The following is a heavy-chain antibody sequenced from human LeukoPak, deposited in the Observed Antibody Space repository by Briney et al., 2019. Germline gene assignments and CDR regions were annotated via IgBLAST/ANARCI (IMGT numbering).Heavy chain of an antibody. CDR2: IYYSGST. J-gene: IGHJ4*02. Sequence: SETLSLTCTVSGGSISSVGYYWSWIRQHPGKSLELIGYIYYSGSTYYNPSLKSRVTISVDTSKNQWSLKLSSVTAADRAVYYGARDRDGYNFYYWGKGTLVTVS. CDR3: ARDRDGYNFYY. D-gene: IGHD5-24*01. CDR1: GGSISSVGYY. V-gene: IGHV4-31*03.